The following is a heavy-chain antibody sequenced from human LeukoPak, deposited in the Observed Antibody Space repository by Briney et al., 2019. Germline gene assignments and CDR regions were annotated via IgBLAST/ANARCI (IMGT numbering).Heavy chain of an antibody. V-gene: IGHV4-59*01. J-gene: IGHJ4*02. Sequence: SETLSLTCTVSGRSISSYYWSWIRQPPGKGLEWVGYIYYSGSNNYNPSLKSRVTISVDTSKNQFSLKLSSVTAADTAVYYCARDLYYYDSSGHYFDYWGQGTLVTVSS. CDR1: GRSISSYY. CDR3: ARDLYYYDSSGHYFDY. D-gene: IGHD3-22*01. CDR2: IYYSGSN.